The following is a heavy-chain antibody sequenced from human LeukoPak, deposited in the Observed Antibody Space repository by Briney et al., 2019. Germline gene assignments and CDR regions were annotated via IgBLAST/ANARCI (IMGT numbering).Heavy chain of an antibody. CDR1: GFTFSSYA. CDR3: ARGRPRGYSGYGNI. CDR2: ISSNGGST. D-gene: IGHD5-12*01. Sequence: GGSLRLSCGASGFTFSSYAMHWVRQAPGKGQEYVSAISSNGGSTYYANSVKGRFTISRDNSKNTLYLQMVSLRAEDMAVYYCARGRPRGYSGYGNIWGRGTLVTVFS. J-gene: IGHJ2*01. V-gene: IGHV3-64*01.